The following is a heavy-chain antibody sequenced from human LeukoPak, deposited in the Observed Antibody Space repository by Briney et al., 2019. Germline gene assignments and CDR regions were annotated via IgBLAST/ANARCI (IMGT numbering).Heavy chain of an antibody. J-gene: IGHJ6*03. D-gene: IGHD3-3*01. CDR3: ARDAKSTTIFGEVPNETTYYYYYYMDV. Sequence: GGSLRLSCAASGFTFSRYWMSWVRQAPGKGLEWVANIKQDGSEKYYVDSVKGRFSISRDNAKKSLYLQMNSLRAEDTAVYYCARDAKSTTIFGEVPNETTYYYYYYMDVWGKGTTVTVSS. V-gene: IGHV3-7*01. CDR2: IKQDGSEK. CDR1: GFTFSRYW.